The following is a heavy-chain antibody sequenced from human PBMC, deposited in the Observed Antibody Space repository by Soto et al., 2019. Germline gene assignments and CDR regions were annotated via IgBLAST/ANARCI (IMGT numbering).Heavy chain of an antibody. Sequence: GGSLRLSCAASGFTFDDYTMHWVRQAPGKGLEWVSLISWDGGSTYYADSVKGRFTISRDNSKNSLYLQMNSLRTEDTALYYCAKYMRIAVAGTVDGYYYGMDVWGQGTTVTVSS. J-gene: IGHJ6*02. D-gene: IGHD6-19*01. CDR3: AKYMRIAVAGTVDGYYYGMDV. V-gene: IGHV3-43*01. CDR1: GFTFDDYT. CDR2: ISWDGGST.